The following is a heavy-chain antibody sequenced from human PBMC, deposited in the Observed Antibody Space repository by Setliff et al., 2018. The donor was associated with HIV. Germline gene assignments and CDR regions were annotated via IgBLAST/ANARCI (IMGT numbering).Heavy chain of an antibody. J-gene: IGHJ4*02. D-gene: IGHD3-10*01. Sequence: GGSLRLSCAASGFTFRNYNFNWVRQAPGRGLEWVSSISIGSGAAIYYAESVQGRFTVSRDNSKNSLYLQIHSLRVEDTAVYSCAAXXSGYWGQGTLVTVSS. CDR1: GFTFRNYN. CDR3: AAXXSGY. CDR2: ISIGSGAAI. V-gene: IGHV3-21*01.